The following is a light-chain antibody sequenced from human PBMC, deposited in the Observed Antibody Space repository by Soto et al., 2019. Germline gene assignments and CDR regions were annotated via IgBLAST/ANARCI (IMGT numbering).Light chain of an antibody. J-gene: IGLJ3*02. V-gene: IGLV7-43*01. CDR1: TGAVTSGYY. CDR3: LIFYDNTWV. CDR2: STS. Sequence: QAVVTQEPSLTVSPGGTVTLTCSSSTGAVTSGYYPNWFQQKPGQAPRVLIYSTSNKHSWTPARFSGSLLGGKAALTLSGVQHEDEAEYYCLIFYDNTWVFGGGTKLTVL.